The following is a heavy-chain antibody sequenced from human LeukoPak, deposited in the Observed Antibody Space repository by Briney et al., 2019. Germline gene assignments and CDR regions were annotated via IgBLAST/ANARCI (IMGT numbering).Heavy chain of an antibody. CDR3: ARGIGGYSYGYDY. V-gene: IGHV4-39*07. J-gene: IGHJ4*02. Sequence: SETLSLTCTVSGGSISSSSYYWGWIRQPPGKGLEWIGSIYYSGSTYYNPSLKSRVTISVDTSKNQFSLKLSSVTAADTAVYYCARGIGGYSYGYDYWGQGTLVTVSS. CDR2: IYYSGST. CDR1: GGSISSSSYY. D-gene: IGHD5-18*01.